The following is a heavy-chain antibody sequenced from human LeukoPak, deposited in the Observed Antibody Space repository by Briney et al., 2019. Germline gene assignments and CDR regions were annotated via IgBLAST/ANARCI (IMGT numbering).Heavy chain of an antibody. CDR2: IVVGSGNT. D-gene: IGHD2-15*01. Sequence: SVKVSCKASGFTFTSSAMQWVRQARGQRLEWIGWIVVGSGNTNYAQKFQERVTITRDMSTSTAYMELSSLRSEDTAVYYCARHPYCSGGSCLDYYYYYMDVWGKGTTVTVSS. CDR3: ARHPYCSGGSCLDYYYYYMDV. CDR1: GFTFTSSA. V-gene: IGHV1-58*02. J-gene: IGHJ6*03.